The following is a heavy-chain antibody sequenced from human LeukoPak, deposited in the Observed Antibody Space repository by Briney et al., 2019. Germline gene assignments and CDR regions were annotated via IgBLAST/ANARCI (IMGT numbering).Heavy chain of an antibody. J-gene: IGHJ5*02. CDR3: ARGGSSWLTDNWFDP. Sequence: GGSMRLSCVASGFTFSSYGMHWVHQAPVKGLEWVAVIWYDGSNQYYADSVKGRFTISRDNSKNTLSLQMNSLRAEDTAVYYCARGGSSWLTDNWFDPWGQGTLVTVSS. CDR2: IWYDGSNQ. CDR1: GFTFSSYG. D-gene: IGHD6-13*01. V-gene: IGHV3-33*01.